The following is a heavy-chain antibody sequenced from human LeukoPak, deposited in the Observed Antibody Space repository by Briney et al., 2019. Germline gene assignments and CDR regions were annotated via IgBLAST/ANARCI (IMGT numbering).Heavy chain of an antibody. D-gene: IGHD3-22*01. Sequence: PGGSLRLSCAASGFTFSSYSMNWVRQAPGKGLEWVSSISSSSSYIYYADSVKGRFTISRDNAKNSLYLQMNSLRAEDTAVYYCARALNYYDSSGYYPMGDAFDIWGQGTMVTVSS. CDR2: ISSSSSYI. CDR1: GFTFSSYS. J-gene: IGHJ3*02. CDR3: ARALNYYDSSGYYPMGDAFDI. V-gene: IGHV3-21*01.